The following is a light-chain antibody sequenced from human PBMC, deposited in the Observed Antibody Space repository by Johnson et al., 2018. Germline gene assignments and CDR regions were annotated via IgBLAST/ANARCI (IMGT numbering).Light chain of an antibody. V-gene: IGLV1-51*02. CDR1: SSNIGNNY. J-gene: IGLJ1*01. CDR3: GTWDSNLSAGNV. Sequence: QSVLTQPPSVSAAPGQKVTISCSGSSSNIGNNYVSWYQQLPGTAPKLLIYENNKRPSGFPDRFSGSKSGTSATLGITALQTGDEADYYCGTWDSNLSAGNVFGTGTKVTVL. CDR2: ENN.